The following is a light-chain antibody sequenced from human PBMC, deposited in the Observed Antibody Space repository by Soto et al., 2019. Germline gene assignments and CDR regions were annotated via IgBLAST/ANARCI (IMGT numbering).Light chain of an antibody. CDR3: CSYTDSRTHI. V-gene: IGLV2-14*01. CDR1: SSDVGGYNY. Sequence: QSVLTQPASVSGSPGQSITISCTGTSSDVGGYNYVSWYQQYPGRVPKLLIYKVSNRPSGVSNRFSGSKSGNTASLTISGLQAEDEADYFCCSYTDSRTHIFGSGTKVTVL. CDR2: KVS. J-gene: IGLJ1*01.